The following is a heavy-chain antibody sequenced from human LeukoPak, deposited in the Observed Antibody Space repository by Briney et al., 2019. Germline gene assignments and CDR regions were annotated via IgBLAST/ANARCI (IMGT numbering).Heavy chain of an antibody. V-gene: IGHV5-51*01. CDR3: ARQPGSGA. CDR1: GYPFTSYW. Sequence: GESLKISCKASGYPFTSYWIAWVRQMPGKGLQWIGIIFPGDSDTRYSPSFQGQVTISADKSISTAYLQWSSLKASDTATYYCARQPGSGAWGQGTLVTVSS. J-gene: IGHJ5*02. D-gene: IGHD1-14*01. CDR2: IFPGDSDT.